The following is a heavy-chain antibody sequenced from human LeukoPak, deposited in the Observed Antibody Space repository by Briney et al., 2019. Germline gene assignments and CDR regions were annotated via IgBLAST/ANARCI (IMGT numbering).Heavy chain of an antibody. CDR2: INPNGGTT. CDR1: GYIFTDYH. CDR3: ARAYTGPSNWLDP. Sequence: ASVKVSCKASGYIFTDYHIHCVRQVPGQGLEWMGLINPNGGTTNYAQRFQGRVTFTRDTSISTAYMELSSLTSDDTAMYYCARAYTGPSNWLDPWGQGTLVTVSS. V-gene: IGHV1-2*02. D-gene: IGHD1-14*01. J-gene: IGHJ5*02.